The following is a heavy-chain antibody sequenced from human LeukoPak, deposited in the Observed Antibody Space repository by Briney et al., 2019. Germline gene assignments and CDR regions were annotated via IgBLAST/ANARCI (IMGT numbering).Heavy chain of an antibody. D-gene: IGHD4-23*01. CDR3: ARVRWASYYFEY. CDR1: GFTFSTYS. Sequence: GGSLRLSCAASGFTFSTYSMNWVRQAPGKGLEWVSYISSGSSSISYADSVKGRFTISRDNAKNSLYLQMNSLRDEDTAVYYCARVRWASYYFEYWGQGTLVTVS. J-gene: IGHJ4*02. V-gene: IGHV3-48*02. CDR2: ISSGSSSI.